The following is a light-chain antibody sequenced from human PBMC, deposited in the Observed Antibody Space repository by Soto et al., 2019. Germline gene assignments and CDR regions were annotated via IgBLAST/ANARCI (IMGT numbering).Light chain of an antibody. CDR2: DVS. V-gene: IGLV2-14*01. J-gene: IGLJ1*01. CDR3: SSYTSSSTLV. CDR1: SSDVGDYNY. Sequence: QSALTQPASVSGSPGQSITISCTGTSSDVGDYNYVSWYQQQPGKAPKVMIYDVSNRPSGVSNRFSGAKSGNTASLTISGLQAEDEADYYCSSYTSSSTLVFGTGTKLTVL.